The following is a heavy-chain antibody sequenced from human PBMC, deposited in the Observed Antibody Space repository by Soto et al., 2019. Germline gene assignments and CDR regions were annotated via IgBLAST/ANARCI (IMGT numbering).Heavy chain of an antibody. V-gene: IGHV1-8*01. CDR1: GYTFTTFN. CDR2: TNPNSGHT. CDR3: ERGRNWFDP. Sequence: QVQLVQSGAEVKKPGASVKVSCKASGYTFTTFNINWVRQATGQGLEWMGWTNPNSGHTGYAQKFXXRXSXHRDTSINTAYMELSRLTSEDTAVYYCERGRNWFDPWGQGALVTVSS. J-gene: IGHJ5*02.